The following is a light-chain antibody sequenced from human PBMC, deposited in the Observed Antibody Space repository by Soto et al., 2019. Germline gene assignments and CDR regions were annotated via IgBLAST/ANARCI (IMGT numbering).Light chain of an antibody. V-gene: IGKV3-20*01. CDR2: GAS. CDR3: QQYGYLSWT. J-gene: IGKJ1*01. Sequence: ETVLTQSPGTLSLSPGERATLSCRASQSVSSSYLAWYQQKPGQAPRLLIYGASSRATGIPDRFSGSGSGTDFTLTISRLEPEDFAVYYCQQYGYLSWTFGQGTKVDIK. CDR1: QSVSSSY.